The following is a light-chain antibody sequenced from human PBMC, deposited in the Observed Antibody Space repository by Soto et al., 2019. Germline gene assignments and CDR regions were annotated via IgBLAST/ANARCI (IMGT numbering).Light chain of an antibody. CDR3: QQDDNYRT. V-gene: IGKV1-5*03. Sequence: DIQMTQSPSTLSASVGDRVTITCRASQSISTWLAWYQQKPGKAPKLLIYKASNLESGGPSRFSGSVAGTEFTLTISSRQSDDFATSYFQQDDNYRTFGQGTKVELK. CDR1: QSISTW. J-gene: IGKJ1*01. CDR2: KAS.